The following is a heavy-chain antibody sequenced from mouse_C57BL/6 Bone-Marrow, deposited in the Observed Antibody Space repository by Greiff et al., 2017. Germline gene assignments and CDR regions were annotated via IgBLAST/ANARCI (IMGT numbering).Heavy chain of an antibody. V-gene: IGHV8-12*01. D-gene: IGHD2-12*01. Sequence: QVTLKESGPGILQSSQTLSLTCSFSGFSLSTSGMGVSWIRQPSGKGLEWLAHIYWDDDKRYNPSLKSRLTISKDTSRNQVFLKITSVDTADTATYYCARSVTTMDFDYWGQGTTLTVSS. CDR2: IYWDDDK. CDR1: GFSLSTSGMG. J-gene: IGHJ2*01. CDR3: ARSVTTMDFDY.